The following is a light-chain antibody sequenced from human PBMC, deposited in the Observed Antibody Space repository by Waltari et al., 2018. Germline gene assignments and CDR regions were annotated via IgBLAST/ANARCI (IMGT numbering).Light chain of an antibody. J-gene: IGLJ3*02. V-gene: IGLV5-45*01. CDR3: MILYNNAVV. CDR2: YKPDSTI. Sequence: QAVLTQPASLSASPGASASLTCTLRSDINVRTYKIYWYQQRPGSPPQFLLKYKPDSTIPWCSGVPSRFSGSKDTSANAFILLISGLQSEDEADYYCMILYNNAVVFGGGTNLTVL. CDR1: SDINVRTYK.